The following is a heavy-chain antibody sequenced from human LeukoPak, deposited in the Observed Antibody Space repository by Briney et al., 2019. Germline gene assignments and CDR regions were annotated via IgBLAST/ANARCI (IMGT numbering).Heavy chain of an antibody. CDR2: IYYSGST. CDR3: ARSIGVVIIHGMDV. V-gene: IGHV4-59*08. J-gene: IGHJ6*02. D-gene: IGHD3-3*01. CDR1: GGSISSSY. Sequence: SETLSLTCTVSGGSISSSYWSWIRQPPGKGLEWIAYIYYSGSTSYIPSLKSRVTISVGTSKNQFSLNLSSVTAADTAVYYCARSIGVVIIHGMDVWGQGTTVTVSS.